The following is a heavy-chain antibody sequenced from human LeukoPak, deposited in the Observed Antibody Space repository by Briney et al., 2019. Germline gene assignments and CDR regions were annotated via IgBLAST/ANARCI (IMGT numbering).Heavy chain of an antibody. D-gene: IGHD1-26*01. V-gene: IGHV3-30-3*01. CDR1: GFTFGSYA. J-gene: IGHJ6*03. CDR3: ASGPEWGYYYYMDV. Sequence: GGSLRLSCAASGFTFGSYAMHWVRQAPGKGLEWVAVISYDGSNKYYADSVKGRFTISRDNSKNTLYLQMNSLRAEDTAVYYCASGPEWGYYYYMDVWGKGTTVTVSS. CDR2: ISYDGSNK.